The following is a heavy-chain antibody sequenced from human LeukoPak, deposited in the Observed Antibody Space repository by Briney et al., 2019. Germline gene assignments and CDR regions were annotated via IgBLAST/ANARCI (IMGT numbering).Heavy chain of an antibody. J-gene: IGHJ3*02. CDR2: ISSSGSTI. V-gene: IGHV3-48*03. Sequence: PGGSLRLSCAASGFTFSSYEMNWVRQAPGKGLEWVSYISSSGSTIYYADSVKGRFTISRDNAKNSLYLQMNSLRAEDTAVYYCARSGFWSGYPITAAFDIWGQGTMVTVSS. CDR3: ARSGFWSGYPITAAFDI. CDR1: GFTFSSYE. D-gene: IGHD3-3*01.